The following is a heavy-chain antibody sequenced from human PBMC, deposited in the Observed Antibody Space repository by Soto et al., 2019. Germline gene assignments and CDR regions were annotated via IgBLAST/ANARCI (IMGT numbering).Heavy chain of an antibody. Sequence: SETLSLTCTVSGDSLGSGGHYWSWIRQHPGKGLEWIGHIYDSVNTYYSPSLRSRVTISADMSKNQFSLNLRSVTAADTAVYYCERVDNRGYFAILTDYWGQGTLVTVSS. CDR3: ERVDNRGYFAILTDY. D-gene: IGHD3-9*01. CDR1: GDSLGSGGHY. CDR2: IYDSVNT. J-gene: IGHJ4*02. V-gene: IGHV4-31*03.